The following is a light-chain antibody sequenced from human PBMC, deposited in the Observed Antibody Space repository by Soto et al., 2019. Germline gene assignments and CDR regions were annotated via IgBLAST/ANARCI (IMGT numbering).Light chain of an antibody. Sequence: EIVLTQSPGTLSLSPGEGVTLSCRAGQIVTSSQLAWYQQKPGQAPRLLVFGASSRATDIPPSFTGSGSGTEFTLTISSLQSEDIAVYSCQQYNKWPQTFGQGTKVDIK. V-gene: IGKV3-15*01. CDR2: GAS. J-gene: IGKJ1*01. CDR1: QIVTSS. CDR3: QQYNKWPQT.